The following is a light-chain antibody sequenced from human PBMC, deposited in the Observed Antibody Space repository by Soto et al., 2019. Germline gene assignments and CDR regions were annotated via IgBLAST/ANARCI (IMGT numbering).Light chain of an antibody. J-gene: IGLJ1*01. CDR3: RSYAGSTVYV. V-gene: IGLV2-23*02. CDR2: EVI. CDR1: SSVVGTFNL. Sequence: IYYNETSSVVGTFNLVSWYQQHPGKAPRLMIYEVIKRPSGVSNRFSGSKSGNTASLTISGLQAEDEADYYCRSYAGSTVYVFGTGTKFTV.